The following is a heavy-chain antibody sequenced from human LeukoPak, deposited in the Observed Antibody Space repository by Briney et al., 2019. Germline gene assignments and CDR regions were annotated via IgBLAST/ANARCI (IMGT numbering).Heavy chain of an antibody. CDR1: GYTFTSYG. V-gene: IGHV1-18*01. J-gene: IGHJ4*02. D-gene: IGHD3-9*01. CDR3: ARDLLQYFDWLTMAGY. Sequence: GASVKVSCKASGYTFTSYGISWVRQAPGQRLEWMGWISAYNGNTNYAQRLQGRVTMTTDTSTTTAYVELRSLRSDDTAVYYCARDLLQYFDWLTMAGYWGQGTLVSVSS. CDR2: ISAYNGNT.